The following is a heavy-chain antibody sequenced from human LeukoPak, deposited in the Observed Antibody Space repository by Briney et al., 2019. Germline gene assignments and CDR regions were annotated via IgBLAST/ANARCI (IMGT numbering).Heavy chain of an antibody. V-gene: IGHV3-64*01. J-gene: IGHJ4*02. CDR3: AREYCIGGNCQYYFDY. D-gene: IGHD2-15*01. CDR2: ISSNGGSP. Sequence: GGSLRLSCAASGFTFSSYAMHWVRQAPGKGLEYVSAISSNGGSPYYANSVKGRFTISRDNSKNTLYLQMSSLRAEAMAVYYCAREYCIGGNCQYYFDYWGQGTLVTVSS. CDR1: GFTFSSYA.